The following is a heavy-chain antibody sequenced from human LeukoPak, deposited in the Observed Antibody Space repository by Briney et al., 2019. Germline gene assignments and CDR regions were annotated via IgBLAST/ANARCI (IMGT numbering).Heavy chain of an antibody. Sequence: GGSLRLSCAASGFTFSSYGMHWVRQAPGKGLEWVAFIRYDGSNKYYADSVKGRFTISRDNSKNTLYLQMNSLRAEDTAVYYCAKDQGSVSDVSHDYWGQGTLVTVSS. CDR3: AKDQGSVSDVSHDY. V-gene: IGHV3-30*02. J-gene: IGHJ4*02. CDR2: IRYDGSNK. D-gene: IGHD3-10*01. CDR1: GFTFSSYG.